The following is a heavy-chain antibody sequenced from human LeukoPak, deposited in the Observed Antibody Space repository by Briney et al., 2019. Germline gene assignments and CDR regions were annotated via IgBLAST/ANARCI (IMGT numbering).Heavy chain of an antibody. CDR2: IIPIFGTA. CDR1: RGTFSSYA. CDR3: ARPEGDSPHYYDGKDV. Sequence: GASVKVSCKASRGTFSSYAISWVRQDPGQGLEWMGGIIPIFGTANYAQKFQGRVTITADESTSTDYMELSSLRSEDTAVYYCARPEGDSPHYYDGKDVWGQGTTVTVFS. D-gene: IGHD1-14*01. J-gene: IGHJ6*02. V-gene: IGHV1-69*13.